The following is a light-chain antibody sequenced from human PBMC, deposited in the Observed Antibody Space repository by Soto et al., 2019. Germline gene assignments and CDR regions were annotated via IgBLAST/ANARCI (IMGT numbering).Light chain of an antibody. V-gene: IGKV1-5*03. J-gene: IGKJ1*01. Sequence: DIQMTQSPSTQSASVGDTVTITCRASQDLNDWLALFQQKPGKAPNLLIYKVSNLESWVPSRFIGSGSRTEFTLTISSLQPYDFANYYCQQYTAYSWAFVHGVKVEIK. CDR3: QQYTAYSWA. CDR1: QDLNDW. CDR2: KVS.